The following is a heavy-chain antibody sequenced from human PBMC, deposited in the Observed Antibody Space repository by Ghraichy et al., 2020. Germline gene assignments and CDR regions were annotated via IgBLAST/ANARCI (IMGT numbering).Heavy chain of an antibody. CDR2: INHSGST. J-gene: IGHJ4*02. V-gene: IGHV4-34*01. Sequence: SETLSLTCAVYGGSFSGYYWSWIRQPPGKGLEWIGEINHSGSTNYNPSLKSRVTISVDTSKNQFSLKLSSVTAADTAVYYCARGLTYNRRDGNREGWGQGTLVTVSS. CDR3: ARGLTYNRRDGNREG. CDR1: GGSFSGYY. D-gene: IGHD5-24*01.